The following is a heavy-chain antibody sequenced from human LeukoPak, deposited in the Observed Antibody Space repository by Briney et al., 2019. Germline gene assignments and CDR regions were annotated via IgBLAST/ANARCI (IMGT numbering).Heavy chain of an antibody. CDR1: GITVTSNH. V-gene: IGHV3-66*01. Sequence: GGSLRLSCAASGITVTSNHMSWVRQAPGKELEWVSVIYSGGSTYYADSVKGRFTISRDNSKNTLYLQMDSLRTEDAAVYFCAKLYNYGYINWGQGTLVTVSS. CDR2: IYSGGST. D-gene: IGHD5-18*01. CDR3: AKLYNYGYIN. J-gene: IGHJ4*02.